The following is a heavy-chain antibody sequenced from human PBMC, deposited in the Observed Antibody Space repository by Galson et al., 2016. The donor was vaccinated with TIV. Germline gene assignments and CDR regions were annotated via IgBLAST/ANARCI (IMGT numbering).Heavy chain of an antibody. Sequence: SVKVSCKAAGYTFSRHGISWVRQAPGQGLEWLGWISVENGNTNNAQKLQGRVTMTTDTATSTAYMELRSLRSDDTAVYYCARERYWNGGSDYWGRGTLVTVSS. J-gene: IGHJ4*02. D-gene: IGHD1-1*01. V-gene: IGHV1-18*01. CDR1: GYTFSRHG. CDR3: ARERYWNGGSDY. CDR2: ISVENGNT.